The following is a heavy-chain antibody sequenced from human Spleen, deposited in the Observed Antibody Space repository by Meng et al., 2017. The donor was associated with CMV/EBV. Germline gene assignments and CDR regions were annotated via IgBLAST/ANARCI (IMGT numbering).Heavy chain of an antibody. CDR1: GDSFRSYS. CDR3: ALHQADWFDS. CDR2: IIPMVGVA. V-gene: IGHV1-69*02. Sequence: VYCKAPGDSFRSYSVRWMRQVPGKGLEWMGKIIPMVGVAKYAERFQGKVAINADTSTSTAYMELSSLKSEDTAVYYCALHQADWFDSWGQGTLVTVSS. J-gene: IGHJ5*01.